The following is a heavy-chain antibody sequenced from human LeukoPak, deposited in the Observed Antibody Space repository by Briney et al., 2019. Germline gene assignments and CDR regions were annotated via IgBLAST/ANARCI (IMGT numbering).Heavy chain of an antibody. Sequence: KPSETLSLTCTVSGGSISSYYWSWIRQPPGKGLEWIGYIYYSGSTNYNPSLKSRVTTSVDTSKNQFSLKLSSVTAADTAVYYCAGGGLLNYYYYYMDVWGKGTTVTVSS. D-gene: IGHD2-21*02. CDR2: IYYSGST. J-gene: IGHJ6*03. V-gene: IGHV4-59*01. CDR1: GGSISSYY. CDR3: AGGGLLNYYYYYMDV.